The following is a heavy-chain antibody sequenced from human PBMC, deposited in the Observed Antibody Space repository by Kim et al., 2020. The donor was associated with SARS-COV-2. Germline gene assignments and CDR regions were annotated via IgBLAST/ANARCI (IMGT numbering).Heavy chain of an antibody. CDR1: GGSINSGHYF. CDR3: ARADNYDSRSYYPPAY. J-gene: IGHJ4*02. CDR2: IDLSGST. Sequence: SETLSLTCDVSGGSINSGHYFWSWVRQPAGKGLEWIGRIDLSGSTTYSPSLRSRVTMSLDTSKNQFSLKLTSVTAADTAVYYCARADNYDSRSYYPPAYWGQGTLVTVS. V-gene: IGHV4-61*02. D-gene: IGHD1-26*01.